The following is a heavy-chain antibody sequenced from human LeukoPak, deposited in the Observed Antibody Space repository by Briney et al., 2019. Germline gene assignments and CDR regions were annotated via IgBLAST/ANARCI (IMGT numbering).Heavy chain of an antibody. V-gene: IGHV3-11*01. CDR3: AKDHGVRGVIIIGDAFDI. CDR2: ISSSADTI. D-gene: IGHD3-10*01. J-gene: IGHJ3*02. Sequence: GGSLRLSCAASGYTFSDFYMTWIRQAPGKGLEWVSYISSSADTIYYADSVEGRFTISRDNAKNSLYLQMNSLRAEDTAMYYCAKDHGVRGVIIIGDAFDIWGQGTMVTVSS. CDR1: GYTFSDFY.